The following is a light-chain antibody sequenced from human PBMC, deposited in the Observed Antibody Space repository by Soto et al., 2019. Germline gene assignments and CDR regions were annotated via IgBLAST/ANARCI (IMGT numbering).Light chain of an antibody. CDR2: DAS. J-gene: IGKJ1*01. CDR1: QNIGNW. V-gene: IGKV1-5*01. Sequence: DLPMTQSPSTLSASVGDRVTITCRASQNIGNWLAWYQQKPGKTPDLLIYDASSLESGVPLRFSGSGSGTEVTLTISSLQNDDSSTYYCQQYNDEPWTFGQGTKVEIK. CDR3: QQYNDEPWT.